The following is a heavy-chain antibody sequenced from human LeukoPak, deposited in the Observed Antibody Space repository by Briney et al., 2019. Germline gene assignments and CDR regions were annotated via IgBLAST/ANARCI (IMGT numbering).Heavy chain of an antibody. CDR2: IYTSGST. J-gene: IGHJ6*03. V-gene: IGHV4-4*07. CDR3: TRGSIAYYYMDV. D-gene: IGHD3-22*01. CDR1: GGSISSYY. Sequence: SETLSLTCTVSGGSISSYYWSWIRQPAGKGLEWIGRIYTSGSTNYNPSLKSRVTISVDTSKNQFSLKLSSVTAADTAVYYCTRGSIAYYYMDVWGKGTTVTISS.